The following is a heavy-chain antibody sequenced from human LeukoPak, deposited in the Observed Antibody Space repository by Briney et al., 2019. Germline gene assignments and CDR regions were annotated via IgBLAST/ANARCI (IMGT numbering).Heavy chain of an antibody. CDR2: ISSSGSTI. CDR3: ATDSYVSGSYYRLFY. CDR1: GFTFSSYE. Sequence: GGSLRLSCAASGFTFSSYEMNWVRQAPGKGLEWVSYISSSGSTIYYADSVKGRFTISRDNAKNSLYLQMNNLRAEDTAIYYCATDSYVSGSYYRLFYWGQGTLVTVSS. J-gene: IGHJ4*02. D-gene: IGHD3-10*01. V-gene: IGHV3-48*03.